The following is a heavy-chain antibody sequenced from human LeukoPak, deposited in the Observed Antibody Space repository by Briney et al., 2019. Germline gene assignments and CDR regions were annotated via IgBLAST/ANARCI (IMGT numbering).Heavy chain of an antibody. D-gene: IGHD4-11*01. CDR1: GFTLSSFE. Sequence: PGGSLRLSCAASGFTLSSFEMNWVRQAPGKGLEWISYISSSGDTIYYADSVRGRFTISRDNAKNLVYLQMNSLRAEDTAVYYCARDPYSGLFDYWGQGTLVTVSS. CDR3: ARDPYSGLFDY. J-gene: IGHJ4*02. CDR2: ISSSGDTI. V-gene: IGHV3-48*03.